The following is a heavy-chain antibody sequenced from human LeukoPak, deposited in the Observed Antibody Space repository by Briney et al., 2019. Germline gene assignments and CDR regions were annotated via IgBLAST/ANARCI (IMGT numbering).Heavy chain of an antibody. CDR3: ARHSGNEDYADSPFDY. V-gene: IGHV5-51*01. CDR2: RYPGDSDT. CDR1: GYSFTSYW. Sequence: GEALKISCKGSGYSFTSYWIGWVRQMPGKGLEWRVIRYPGDSDTRYSPSFQGQVTISADKSISTAYLHWSSLKASDTAMYYSARHSGNEDYADSPFDYWGQGTLVTVYS. D-gene: IGHD4-17*01. J-gene: IGHJ4*02.